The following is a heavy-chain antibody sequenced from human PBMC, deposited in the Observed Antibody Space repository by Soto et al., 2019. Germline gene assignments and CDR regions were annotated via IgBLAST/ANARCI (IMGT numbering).Heavy chain of an antibody. Sequence: PGGSLRLSCAASGFTFSSYLMSWVRQAPGKGLEWVANIKQDGSEKYYVDSVKGRFTISRDNAKNSLYLQMNSLRAEDTAVYYCASLDSTGVVVPAARTDAFDIWGQGTMVTVSS. CDR2: IKQDGSEK. V-gene: IGHV3-7*01. CDR3: ASLDSTGVVVPAARTDAFDI. CDR1: GFTFSSYL. J-gene: IGHJ3*02. D-gene: IGHD2-2*01.